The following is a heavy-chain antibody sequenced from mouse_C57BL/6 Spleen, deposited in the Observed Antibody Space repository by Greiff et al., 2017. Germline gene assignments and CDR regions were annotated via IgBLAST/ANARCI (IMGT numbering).Heavy chain of an antibody. CDR2: IYPGDGDT. V-gene: IGHV1-82*01. Sequence: VQLVESGPELVKPGASVKISCKASGYAFSSSWMHWVKQRPGQGLEWIGRIYPGDGDTNYNGKFKGKATLTADKSSSTAYMQLSRLTSEDSAVYFSARNWGDAMDYWGQGTSVTVSA. CDR1: GYAFSSSW. D-gene: IGHD4-1*01. J-gene: IGHJ4*01. CDR3: ARNWGDAMDY.